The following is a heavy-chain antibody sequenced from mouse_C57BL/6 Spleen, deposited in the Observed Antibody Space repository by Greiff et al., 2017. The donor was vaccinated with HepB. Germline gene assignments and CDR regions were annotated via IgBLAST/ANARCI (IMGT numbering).Heavy chain of an antibody. CDR3: ARSGAHDGYGYFDV. Sequence: QVQLQQSGAELARPGASVKLSCKASGYTFTSYGISWVKQRTGQGLEWIGEIYPRSGNTYYNEKFKGKATLTPDKSSSTAYMELRSLTSEDSAVYFCARSGAHDGYGYFDVWGTGTTVTVSS. V-gene: IGHV1-81*01. J-gene: IGHJ1*03. CDR2: IYPRSGNT. CDR1: GYTFTSYG. D-gene: IGHD2-3*01.